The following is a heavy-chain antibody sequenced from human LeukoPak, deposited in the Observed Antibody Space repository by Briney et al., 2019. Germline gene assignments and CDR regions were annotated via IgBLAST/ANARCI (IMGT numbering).Heavy chain of an antibody. J-gene: IGHJ4*02. D-gene: IGHD6-13*01. Sequence: GGSLRLSCAASEFIFSGYWMNWVRQAPGKGLEWVANIKQDGSEKQYADSVRGRFTISRDNAKNSLYLQMNSLRVEDTAVYYCARDGFVGAADYWGQGTLVTVSS. CDR2: IKQDGSEK. CDR3: ARDGFVGAADY. V-gene: IGHV3-7*01. CDR1: EFIFSGYW.